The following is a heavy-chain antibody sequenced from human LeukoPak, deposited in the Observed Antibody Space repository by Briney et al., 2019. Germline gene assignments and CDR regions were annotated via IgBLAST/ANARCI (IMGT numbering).Heavy chain of an antibody. CDR3: ARDSYDSSGYYGADAFDI. CDR1: GFTFTSYA. J-gene: IGHJ3*02. D-gene: IGHD3-22*01. Sequence: PGGSLRLSCAASGFTFTSYAISWVRQAPGQGLEWMGWVSTYNGNTNYAQKLQGRVTMTTDTSTSTAYMELRSLRSDDTAVYYCARDSYDSSGYYGADAFDIWGQGTMVTVSS. V-gene: IGHV1-18*01. CDR2: VSTYNGNT.